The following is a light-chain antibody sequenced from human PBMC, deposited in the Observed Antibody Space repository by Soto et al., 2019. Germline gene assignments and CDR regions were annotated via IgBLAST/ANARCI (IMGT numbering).Light chain of an antibody. J-gene: IGKJ2*01. Sequence: DIQMTQSPSSLSASVRDRVTITCRASQTISTHLNWYQQKPGKAPKLLIYAASTLQSGVPSRFSGSGSGTDFTLTINSLHPEHFATYYCQQRLTSPYTFGQGTKLEIK. CDR1: QTISTH. V-gene: IGKV1-39*01. CDR3: QQRLTSPYT. CDR2: AAS.